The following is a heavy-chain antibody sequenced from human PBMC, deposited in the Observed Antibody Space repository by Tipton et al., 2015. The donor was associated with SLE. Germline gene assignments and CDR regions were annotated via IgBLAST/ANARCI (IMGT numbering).Heavy chain of an antibody. CDR2: IYTNENT. J-gene: IGHJ5*02. CDR3: ARSRGLFNRFDP. CDR1: GGSISSYY. V-gene: IGHV4-4*07. Sequence: TLSLTCTVSGGSISSYYWSWIRQPAGGGLEWIGRIYTNENTNYNPSLKSRVTMSVDTSKNQFSLNVTSVTAADTAVYYCARSRGLFNRFDPWGQGTLVTVSS.